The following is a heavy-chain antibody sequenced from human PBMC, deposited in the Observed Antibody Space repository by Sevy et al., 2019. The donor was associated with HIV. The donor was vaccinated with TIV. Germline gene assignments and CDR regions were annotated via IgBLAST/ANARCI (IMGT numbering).Heavy chain of an antibody. Sequence: SETLSLTCTVSGGSISGNTYYWGWIRQPPGKGLEWIGNVNNGGSTYYNPSLKSRLTLWVDTSRNQFSLKLRSVTAADTAVYYCGRLTNSGWYKIDYWGQGTLVTVSS. CDR3: GRLTNSGWYKIDY. J-gene: IGHJ4*02. CDR1: GGSISGNTYY. CDR2: VNNGGST. V-gene: IGHV4-39*01. D-gene: IGHD6-19*01.